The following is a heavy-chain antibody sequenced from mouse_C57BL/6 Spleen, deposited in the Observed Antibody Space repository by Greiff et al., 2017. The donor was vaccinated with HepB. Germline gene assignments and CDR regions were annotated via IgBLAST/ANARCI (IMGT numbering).Heavy chain of an antibody. J-gene: IGHJ2*01. D-gene: IGHD2-3*01. V-gene: IGHV3-6*01. CDR3: ARDRDGYYVTYLDY. CDR2: ISYDGSN. Sequence: EVQLQESGPGLVKPSQSLSLTCSVTGYSITSGYYWNWIRQFPGNKLEWMGYISYDGSNNYNPSLKNRISITRDTSKNQCFLKLNSVTTEDTATYYCARDRDGYYVTYLDYWGQGTTLTVSS. CDR1: GYSITSGYY.